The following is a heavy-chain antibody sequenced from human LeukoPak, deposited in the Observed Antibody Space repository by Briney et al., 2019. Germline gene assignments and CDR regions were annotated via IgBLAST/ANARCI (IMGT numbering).Heavy chain of an antibody. D-gene: IGHD2-8*02. J-gene: IGHJ4*02. CDR1: GFTFSSYW. V-gene: IGHV3-48*01. CDR3: ATCRQVLLPFES. Sequence: GGSLRLSCAASGFTFSSYWMSWVRQAPGKGLEWVSYISSSGTTISYTQSVKGRFNITRDNAQNSLTLHMNTLRAEDTAIYYCATCRQVLLPFESWGQGNPVTVSS. CDR2: ISSSGTTI.